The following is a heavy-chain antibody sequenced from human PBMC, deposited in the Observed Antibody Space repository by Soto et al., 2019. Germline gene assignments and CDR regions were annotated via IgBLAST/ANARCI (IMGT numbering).Heavy chain of an antibody. D-gene: IGHD1-7*01. V-gene: IGHV5-10-1*01. CDR1: GYSFTTYW. CDR2: IDPRDSYT. CDR3: AREKSDLELFNWLDP. Sequence: PGESLKISCEASGYSFTTYWISWVRQVPGKGLEWMGAIDPRDSYTKYSPSFQGHVTISVDKSISTAYLQWNSLKASDTAIYYCAREKSDLELFNWLDPWGQGTLVTVSS. J-gene: IGHJ5*02.